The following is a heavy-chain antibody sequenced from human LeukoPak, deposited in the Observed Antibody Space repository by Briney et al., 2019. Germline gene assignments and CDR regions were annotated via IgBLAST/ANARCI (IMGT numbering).Heavy chain of an antibody. Sequence: RASETLSLTCAVYGGSFSGYYWSWIRQPPGKGLEWVSAISGSGGSTYYADSVKGRFTISRDNSKNTLYLQMNSLRAEDTAVYYCAKARRGYSYGSYYFDYWGQGTLVTVSS. CDR3: AKARRGYSYGSYYFDY. CDR1: GGSFSGYY. V-gene: IGHV3-23*01. D-gene: IGHD5-18*01. J-gene: IGHJ4*02. CDR2: ISGSGGST.